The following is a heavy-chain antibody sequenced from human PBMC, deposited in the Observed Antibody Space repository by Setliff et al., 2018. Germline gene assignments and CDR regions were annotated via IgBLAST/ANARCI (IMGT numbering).Heavy chain of an antibody. CDR3: ANGMFYDFWSNYPYYFGMDV. CDR2: ISGSGDST. J-gene: IGHJ6*02. Sequence: GASLKISCAASGFTFSGYAMTWVRQAPGKGLEWVSAISGSGDSTFYADSVKGRFTISRDNSKNTLYLQMNSLTAEDTAVYYCANGMFYDFWSNYPYYFGMDVWGQGTTVTVS. D-gene: IGHD3-3*01. CDR1: GFTFSGYA. V-gene: IGHV3-23*01.